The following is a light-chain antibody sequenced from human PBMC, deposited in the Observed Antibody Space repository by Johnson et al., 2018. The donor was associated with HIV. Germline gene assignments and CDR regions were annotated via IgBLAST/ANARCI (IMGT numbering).Light chain of an antibody. CDR3: GTWDISLSVGYV. CDR2: ENN. J-gene: IGLJ1*01. Sequence: QAVLTQPPSVSAAPGQKVTISCSGGTSNIGNNYVSWYQHLPGTAPKLLIYENNKRPSGIPDRFSGSKSGTSATLGITGLQTGDEADYYCGTWDISLSVGYVFGTGTKVTVL. CDR1: TSNIGNNY. V-gene: IGLV1-51*02.